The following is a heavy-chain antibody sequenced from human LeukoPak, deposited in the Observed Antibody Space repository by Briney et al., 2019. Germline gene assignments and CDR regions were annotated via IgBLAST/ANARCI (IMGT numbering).Heavy chain of an antibody. J-gene: IGHJ6*04. CDR2: ISSGARTI. D-gene: IGHD3-10*02. V-gene: IGHV3-48*03. CDR1: GFTFSSYE. Sequence: GGSLRLSCSASGFTFSSYEMNWVRQAPGKGLEWVSSISSGARTIYYTDSVKGRFTISRDNAKNSLYLQMNSLRAEDTAVYYCAELGITMIGGVWGKGTTVTISS. CDR3: AELGITMIGGV.